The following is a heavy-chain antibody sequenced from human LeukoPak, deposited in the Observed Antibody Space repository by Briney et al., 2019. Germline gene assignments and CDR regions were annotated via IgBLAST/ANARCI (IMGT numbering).Heavy chain of an antibody. CDR1: GGTFSSYA. J-gene: IGHJ3*02. D-gene: IGHD5-12*01. Sequence: ASVKVSCKASGGTFSSYAISWVRQAPGQGLEWMGGIIPIFGTANYAQKFQGRVAITTDESTSTAYMELSSLRSEDTAVYYCARGGLGYLSDAFDIWGQGTMATVSP. V-gene: IGHV1-69*05. CDR2: IIPIFGTA. CDR3: ARGGLGYLSDAFDI.